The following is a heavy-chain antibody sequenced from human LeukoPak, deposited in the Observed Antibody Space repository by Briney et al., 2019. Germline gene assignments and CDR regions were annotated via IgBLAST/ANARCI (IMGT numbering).Heavy chain of an antibody. CDR1: GYTLTELS. V-gene: IGHV1-24*01. J-gene: IGHJ4*02. CDR2: FGPEDGET. Sequence: ASVKVSCKVSGYTLTELSMHWVRQAPGKGLEWMGGFGPEDGETIYAQKFQGRVTMTEDTSTDTAYMELSSLRSEDTAVYYCANSGPYYYGSGSYYCFDYWGQGTLVTVSS. CDR3: ANSGPYYYGSGSYYCFDY. D-gene: IGHD3-10*01.